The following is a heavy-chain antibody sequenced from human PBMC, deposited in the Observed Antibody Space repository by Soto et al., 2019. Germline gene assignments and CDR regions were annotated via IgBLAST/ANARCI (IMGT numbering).Heavy chain of an antibody. CDR2: IIPILGIA. CDR1: AGTFSSYT. Sequence: GXXVKVSCKASAGTFSSYTISGVRQAPGQGLEWMGRIIPILGIANYAQKFQGRVTITADKSTSTAYMELSTLRSEDTAVYYCARDRKLELRDYWGQGTLVTVSS. J-gene: IGHJ4*02. V-gene: IGHV1-69*04. D-gene: IGHD1-7*01. CDR3: ARDRKLELRDY.